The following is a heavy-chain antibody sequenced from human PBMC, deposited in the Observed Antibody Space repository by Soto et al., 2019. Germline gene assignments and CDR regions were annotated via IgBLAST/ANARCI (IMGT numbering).Heavy chain of an antibody. CDR2: IDPSDSQT. CDR1: GYSFAGYW. V-gene: IGHV5-10-1*01. CDR3: AIQIYDSDTGPNFQYYFDS. D-gene: IGHD3-22*01. Sequence: GESLKISCKGSGYSFAGYWITWVRQKPGKGLEWMGRIDPSDSQTYYSPSFRGHVTISVTKSTTTVFLQWSSLRASDTAMYYCAIQIYDSDTGPNFQYYFDSWGQGTPVTVSS. J-gene: IGHJ4*02.